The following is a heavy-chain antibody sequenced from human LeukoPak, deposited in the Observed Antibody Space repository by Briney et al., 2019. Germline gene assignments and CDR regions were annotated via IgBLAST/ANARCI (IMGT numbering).Heavy chain of an antibody. CDR2: ISAYNGNT. CDR3: ARYCYSKARTHYYYYYYMDV. J-gene: IGHJ6*03. Sequence: GASVKVSCKASGYTFTSYGISWVRQAPGQGLEWMGWISAYNGNTNYAQKLQGRVTMTTDTSTSTAYMELRSLRSDDTAVYYCARYCYSKARTHYYYYYYMDVWGKGTTVTVSS. D-gene: IGHD2-21*01. CDR1: GYTFTSYG. V-gene: IGHV1-18*01.